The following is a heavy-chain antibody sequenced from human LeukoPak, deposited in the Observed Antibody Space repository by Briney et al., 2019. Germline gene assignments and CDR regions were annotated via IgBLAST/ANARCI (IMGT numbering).Heavy chain of an antibody. Sequence: ASVYVSCKASGYTFHNSDITWVRQAPGQGLEWMGWISAYDSGANSAQNLLGRLTLTTDTSTSTAYMELRSLRSDDTAVYYCARTLTTMIPQYWGQGTLVTVSS. D-gene: IGHD3-22*01. J-gene: IGHJ4*02. V-gene: IGHV1-18*01. CDR2: ISAYDSGA. CDR1: GYTFHNSD. CDR3: ARTLTTMIPQY.